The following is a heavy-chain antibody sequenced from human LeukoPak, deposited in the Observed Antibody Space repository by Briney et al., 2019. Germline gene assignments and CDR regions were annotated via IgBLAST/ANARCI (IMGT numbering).Heavy chain of an antibody. CDR3: ARADYDFWSGPAKVPANFDY. CDR1: GFTFSSYW. CDR2: INSDGSST. Sequence: GGSLRLSCAASGFTFSSYWMHWVRQAPGKGLVWVSRINSDGSSTSYADSMKGRFTISRDNAKNTLYLQMNSLRAEDTAVYYCARADYDFWSGPAKVPANFDYWGQGTLVTVSS. J-gene: IGHJ4*02. V-gene: IGHV3-74*01. D-gene: IGHD3-3*01.